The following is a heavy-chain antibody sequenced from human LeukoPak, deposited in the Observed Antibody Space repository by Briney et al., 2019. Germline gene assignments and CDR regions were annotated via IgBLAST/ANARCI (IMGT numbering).Heavy chain of an antibody. CDR3: ARDFNWGFDY. CDR1: GFNFNDYG. D-gene: IGHD7-27*01. CDR2: IWHDGNNK. V-gene: IGHV3-33*01. Sequence: PGGSLRLSCAASGFNFNDYGMHWVRQAPGKGLEWVAIIWHDGNNKYYADSVRGRFTISRDDAKKSVYLQMNSLRDEDTAMYYCARDFNWGFDYWGQGTLVTVSS. J-gene: IGHJ4*02.